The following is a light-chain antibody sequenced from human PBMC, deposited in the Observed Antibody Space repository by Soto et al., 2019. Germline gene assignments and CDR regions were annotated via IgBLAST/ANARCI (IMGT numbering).Light chain of an antibody. CDR2: DAS. CDR1: QDVGVY. Sequence: DIQMTQAPSSLSARVGDRITITCQASQDVGVYLDWYQQKPGKAPKVLIYDASSLETGVPSRFSGSGSGTLFTLTISSLQPEDFATYYCRQYDSLPLTFGGGNKVEIK. CDR3: RQYDSLPLT. J-gene: IGKJ4*01. V-gene: IGKV1-33*01.